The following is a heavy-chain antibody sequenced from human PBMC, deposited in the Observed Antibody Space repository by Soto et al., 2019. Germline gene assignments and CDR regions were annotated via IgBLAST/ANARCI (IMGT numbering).Heavy chain of an antibody. CDR1: GYTFTSYD. Sequence: ASAKVSCKASGYTFTSYDINWVRQATGQRLEWMGWINAGYGNTKSSQKFKDRVTISRDTSASTAYMELTSLRSEDTAVYYCARDTGDGTFDFWGQGTLVTVSS. CDR2: INAGYGNT. J-gene: IGHJ4*02. D-gene: IGHD7-27*01. CDR3: ARDTGDGTFDF. V-gene: IGHV1-3*01.